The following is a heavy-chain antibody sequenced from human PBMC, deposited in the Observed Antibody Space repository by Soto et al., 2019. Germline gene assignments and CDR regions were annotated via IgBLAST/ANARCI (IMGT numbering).Heavy chain of an antibody. Sequence: QVQLVQSGAEVKKPGSSVKVSCKASGGTFSSYTISWVRQAPGQGLEWMGRIIPILGIANYAQKFQGRVTITGAQSTSTAYMELSSLRSGDTAGDYCVGPRGAFDIWGQGTMVTVSS. CDR2: IIPILGIA. CDR1: GGTFSSYT. J-gene: IGHJ3*02. CDR3: VGPRGAFDI. V-gene: IGHV1-69*02.